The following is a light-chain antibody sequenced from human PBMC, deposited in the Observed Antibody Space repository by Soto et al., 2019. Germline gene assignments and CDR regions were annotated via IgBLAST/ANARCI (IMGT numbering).Light chain of an antibody. CDR3: QQTDSTPQT. J-gene: IGKJ1*01. V-gene: IGKV1-39*01. Sequence: DIQMTQSPSSLSASVGDRVTISCRASQSIRNYVSWYQQKPGTAPKLLIRAASTLQSGVPSRFSGSGSGTEFTLTISSLRIEDFATYFCQQTDSTPQTFGQGTNVEI. CDR1: QSIRNY. CDR2: AAS.